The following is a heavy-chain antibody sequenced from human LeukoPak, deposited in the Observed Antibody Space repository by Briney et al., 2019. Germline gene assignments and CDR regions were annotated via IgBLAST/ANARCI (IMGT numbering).Heavy chain of an antibody. CDR3: ARDARTDSPFSWSAP. J-gene: IGHJ5*02. CDR2: IKQDGSAK. V-gene: IGHV3-7*01. CDR1: GFTFSSYW. D-gene: IGHD2-8*02. Sequence: GGSLRLSCAASGFTFSSYWMSWVRQAPGKGLEGVAKIKQDGSAKYYVDYVKGRLTISRDNGKNTLYLQMDTLRAEATAVYYCARDARTDSPFSWSAPWGQGTLVTVSS.